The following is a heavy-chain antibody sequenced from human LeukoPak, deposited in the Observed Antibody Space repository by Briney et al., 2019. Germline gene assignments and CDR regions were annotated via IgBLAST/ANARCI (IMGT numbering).Heavy chain of an antibody. CDR1: GDSITGYY. CDR3: ARERGGLGAAAGTDDY. Sequence: ETLSLTCSVSGDSITGYYWGWIRQPPGKGLEWVANINQDESEKYYVDSVKGRFTISRDNAKNSLYLQMNSLRAEDTAVYYCARERGGLGAAAGTDDYWGQGTLVTVSS. J-gene: IGHJ4*02. D-gene: IGHD6-13*01. V-gene: IGHV3-7*01. CDR2: INQDESEK.